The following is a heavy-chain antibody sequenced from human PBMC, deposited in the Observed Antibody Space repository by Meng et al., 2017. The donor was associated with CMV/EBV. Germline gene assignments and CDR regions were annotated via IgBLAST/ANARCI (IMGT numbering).Heavy chain of an antibody. Sequence: SVKVSCKASGGTFSSYAISWVRQAPGQGLEWMGGIIPIFGTANYAQKFQGRVTITTDESTSTAYMELSSLRSEDTAVYYCARDGIAARRSDYYYGMDVWGQGTTVTVSS. CDR1: GGTFSSYA. CDR3: ARDGIAARRSDYYYGMDV. CDR2: IIPIFGTA. D-gene: IGHD6-6*01. J-gene: IGHJ6*02. V-gene: IGHV1-69*05.